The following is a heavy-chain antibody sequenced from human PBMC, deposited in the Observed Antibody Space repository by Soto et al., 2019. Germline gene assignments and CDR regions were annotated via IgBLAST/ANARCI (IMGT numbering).Heavy chain of an antibody. Sequence: PGGSLRLSCAASGFTFSSYAMHWVRQAPGKGLEWVAVISYDGTDKSYANSVKGRFTISRDNSKNTLFVQMNSLRAEDTAVYYCAGGEGLALDHGGKGTLVTVSS. CDR2: ISYDGTDK. J-gene: IGHJ4*02. CDR3: AGGEGLALDH. V-gene: IGHV3-30-3*01. D-gene: IGHD3-3*01. CDR1: GFTFSSYA.